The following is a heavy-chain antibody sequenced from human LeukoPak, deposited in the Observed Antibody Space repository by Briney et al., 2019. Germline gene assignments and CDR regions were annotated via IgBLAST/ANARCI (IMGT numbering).Heavy chain of an antibody. V-gene: IGHV4-59*01. CDR1: GGSIGSYY. J-gene: IGHJ4*02. CDR3: ARDENY. Sequence: PSETLSLTCTVSGGSIGSYYWSWIRQPPGKGLEWIGYIYYTGRTNYNPSLKSRVTISLDTSRNQFSLKLSSVTAADTAVYYCARDENYWGQGTLVTVSS. CDR2: IYYTGRT.